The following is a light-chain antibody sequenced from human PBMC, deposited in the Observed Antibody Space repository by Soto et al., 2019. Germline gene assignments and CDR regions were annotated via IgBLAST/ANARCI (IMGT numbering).Light chain of an antibody. CDR3: GTWDNSLKSGL. CDR2: DNN. J-gene: IGLJ2*01. Sequence: QSVLTQPPSVSAAPGQKVTISCSGSSSNIGNNYVSWYQQLPGTAPKLLIYDNNKRPSGIPDRFSGSKSGTSATLGITGLQTGDEADYYCGTWDNSLKSGLFGGGTKL. V-gene: IGLV1-51*01. CDR1: SSNIGNNY.